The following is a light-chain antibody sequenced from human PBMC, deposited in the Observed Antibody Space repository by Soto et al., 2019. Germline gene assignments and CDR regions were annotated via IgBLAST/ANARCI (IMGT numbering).Light chain of an antibody. CDR3: QQSYSTPRT. J-gene: IGKJ1*01. Sequence: MQMTQSPCSLSSSVGDRVTITCRASQSISSYLNWYQQKPGKAPKLLIYAASSLQSGVPSRFSGSGSGTDFTLTISSLQPEDFATYYCQQSYSTPRTFGQGTKVDI. CDR1: QSISSY. V-gene: IGKV1-39*01. CDR2: AAS.